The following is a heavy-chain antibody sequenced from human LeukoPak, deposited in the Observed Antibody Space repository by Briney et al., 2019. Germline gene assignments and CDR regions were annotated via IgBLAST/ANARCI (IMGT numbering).Heavy chain of an antibody. J-gene: IGHJ4*02. D-gene: IGHD3-10*01. Sequence: PSETLSLTCTVSSGSISTYYWSWIRQPPGKGLEWIGYIYYSGSSNYNPSLKSRVTISVDTSKNQFSLKLSSVTAADTAVYYCATNAYGSGSYYLDYWGQGTLVTVSS. CDR2: IYYSGSS. CDR1: SGSISTYY. CDR3: ATNAYGSGSYYLDY. V-gene: IGHV4-59*08.